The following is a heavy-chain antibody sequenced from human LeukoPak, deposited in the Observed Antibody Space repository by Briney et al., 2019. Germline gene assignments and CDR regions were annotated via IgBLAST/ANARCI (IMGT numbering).Heavy chain of an antibody. CDR2: ISASGSGT. V-gene: IGHV3-23*01. CDR1: GFTFTSYA. CDR3: AKGRDTSGRQNFDF. D-gene: IGHD6-19*01. J-gene: IGHJ4*02. Sequence: PGGSLRLSCEASGFTFTSYAMHWVRQAPGKGLEWVSSISASGSGTFYTDSMNGRFTISRDNAKKTVFLQMKNLRPGGTALYYCAKGRDTSGRQNFDFWGQGTLVSVSS.